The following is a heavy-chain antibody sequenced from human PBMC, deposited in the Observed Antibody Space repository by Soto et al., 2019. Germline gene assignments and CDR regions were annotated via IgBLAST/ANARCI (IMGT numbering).Heavy chain of an antibody. V-gene: IGHV4-39*01. CDR2: ISYSGTT. CDR1: GGSVSSGSYY. CDR3: ASQKLDVPAFFDH. Sequence: PSETLSLTCTFSGGSVSSGSYYLGWVRQPPGKGLEWIASISYSGTTYYNPSLRSRVTQTVDTSRNQFSLKLTSMTATDTAVYYCASQKLDVPAFFDHWGQGVLVTVSS. D-gene: IGHD1-7*01. J-gene: IGHJ4*02.